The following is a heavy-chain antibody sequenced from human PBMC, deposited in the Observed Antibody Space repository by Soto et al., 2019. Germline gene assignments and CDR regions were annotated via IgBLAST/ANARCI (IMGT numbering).Heavy chain of an antibody. CDR1: GFTFSGYA. V-gene: IGHV3-23*01. Sequence: PGGSLRLACAASGFTFSGYAMSWVRQAPGKGLEWVSAISGSGGSTYYADSVKGRFTISRDNSKNTLYLQMNSLRAEDTAVYYCATSLHEAFDIWGQGTMVTVSS. J-gene: IGHJ3*02. CDR2: ISGSGGST. CDR3: ATSLHEAFDI.